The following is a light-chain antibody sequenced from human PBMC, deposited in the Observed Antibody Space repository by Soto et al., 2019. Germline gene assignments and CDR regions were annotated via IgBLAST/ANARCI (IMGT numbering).Light chain of an antibody. Sequence: QSALTQPPSASGSPGQSVTISCTGTSSDVGGYNYVSWYQQHPSKSPKLMIYEGSKRPSGVPDRFSGSKSGNTASLTVAGLQAEDEADYYCSSYAGRVVFGGGTQLTVL. V-gene: IGLV2-8*01. J-gene: IGLJ2*01. CDR3: SSYAGRVV. CDR1: SSDVGGYNY. CDR2: EGS.